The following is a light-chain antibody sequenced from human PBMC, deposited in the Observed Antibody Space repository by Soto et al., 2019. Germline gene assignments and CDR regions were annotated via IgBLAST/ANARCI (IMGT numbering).Light chain of an antibody. CDR1: SSNIGADYG. CDR2: DNN. CDR3: QSYDTSLRDWKWV. J-gene: IGLJ3*02. Sequence: QSVLTQPPSVSGAPGQRVTISCTGSSSNIGADYGVHWYQQLPGRAPKLLIYDNNNRPSGVPDRFSGSKSDTSASLAITGLQAEDEADYYCQSYDTSLRDWKWVFGGGTKLTVL. V-gene: IGLV1-40*01.